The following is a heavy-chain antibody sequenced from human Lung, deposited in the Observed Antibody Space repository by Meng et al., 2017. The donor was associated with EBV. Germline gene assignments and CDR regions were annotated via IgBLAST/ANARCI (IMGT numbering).Heavy chain of an antibody. V-gene: IGHV4-31*03. CDR3: ANAGRFGESLGDY. J-gene: IGHJ4*02. CDR1: GGSVISGGYY. Sequence: VQLQESGPGLLQPSQSRSLTCTVSGGSVISGGYYWSWIRQQPGKGPEWIGYIYYTGSSFYNPSLKSRVTISVDTSKNQFSLNLSSVTAADTAVYYCANAGRFGESLGDYWGQGILVTVAS. CDR2: IYYTGSS. D-gene: IGHD3-10*01.